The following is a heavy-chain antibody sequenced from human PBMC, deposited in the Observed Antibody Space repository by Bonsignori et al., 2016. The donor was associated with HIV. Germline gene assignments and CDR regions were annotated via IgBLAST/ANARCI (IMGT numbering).Heavy chain of an antibody. Sequence: QVQLQQWGAGLLKPSETLSLTCAVYGGSFSGYYWSWIRQPPGKGLEWIGEINHSGSTNYNPSLKSRVTISVDTSKNQFSLKLSSVTAADTAVYYCARNRPRYYGSGSYYPPYYYYYGMDVWYQGP. D-gene: IGHD3-10*01. CDR2: INHSGST. J-gene: IGHJ6*02. V-gene: IGHV4-34*01. CDR1: GGSFSGYY. CDR3: ARNRPRYYGSGSYYPPYYYYYGMDV.